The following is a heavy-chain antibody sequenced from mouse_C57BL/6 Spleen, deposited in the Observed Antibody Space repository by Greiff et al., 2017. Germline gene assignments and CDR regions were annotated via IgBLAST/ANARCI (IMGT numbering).Heavy chain of an antibody. CDR2: IYPGSGST. CDR3: AREGYDGYYDAMDY. J-gene: IGHJ4*01. D-gene: IGHD2-3*01. Sequence: QVQLQQSGAELVKPGASVKMSCKASGYTFTSYWITWVKQRPGQGLEWIGDIYPGSGSTNYNEKFKSKATLTVDTSSSTAYMQLSSLTSEDSAVYYCAREGYDGYYDAMDYWGQGTSVTVSS. V-gene: IGHV1-55*01. CDR1: GYTFTSYW.